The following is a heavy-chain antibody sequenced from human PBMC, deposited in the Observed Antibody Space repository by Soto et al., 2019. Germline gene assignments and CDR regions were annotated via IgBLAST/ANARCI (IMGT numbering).Heavy chain of an antibody. CDR1: GSSISSGGYY. D-gene: IGHD6-13*01. Sequence: SETLSLPCTVSGSSISSGGYYGCWIRQQPGKGLEWIGYIYYSGSTYYTPSLKSRVTISVDTSKNQFSLKLSSVTAADTAVYYCARDSPIAAAGTGFDPWGQGTLVTVSS. J-gene: IGHJ5*02. V-gene: IGHV4-31*03. CDR3: ARDSPIAAAGTGFDP. CDR2: IYYSGST.